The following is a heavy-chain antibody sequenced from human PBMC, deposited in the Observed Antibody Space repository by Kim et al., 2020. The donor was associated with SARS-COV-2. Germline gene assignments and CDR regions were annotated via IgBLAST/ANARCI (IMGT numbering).Heavy chain of an antibody. CDR3: ARAHSSSSVDY. V-gene: IGHV4-34*01. CDR2: T. D-gene: IGHD6-6*01. J-gene: IGHJ4*02. Sequence: TNYNPSLKSRVTISVDTSKNQFSLKLSSVTAADTAVYYCARAHSSSSVDYWGQGTLVTVSS.